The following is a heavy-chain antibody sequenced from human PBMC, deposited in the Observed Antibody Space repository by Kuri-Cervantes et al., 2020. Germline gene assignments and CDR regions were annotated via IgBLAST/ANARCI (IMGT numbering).Heavy chain of an antibody. CDR1: GLTFSSYG. D-gene: IGHD3-9*01. CDR2: ISYDGSNK. J-gene: IGHJ6*02. Sequence: GGSLRLSCAAFGLTFSSYGMHWVRQAPGKGLEWVAVISYDGSNKYYEDSVKGRFTISRDNSKNTLYLQMNSLRAEDTAVYYCAREDHYDILTGRRNYYYYGMDVWGQGTTVTVSS. CDR3: AREDHYDILTGRRNYYYYGMDV. V-gene: IGHV3-30*03.